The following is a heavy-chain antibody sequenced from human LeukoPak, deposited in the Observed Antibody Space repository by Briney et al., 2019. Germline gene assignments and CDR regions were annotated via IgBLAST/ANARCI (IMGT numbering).Heavy chain of an antibody. Sequence: PSETLSLTCTVSGGSISSYYWSWIRQPPGKGLEWIGYIYYSGSTNYNPSLTSRVTISVDTSKNQFSLKLSSVTAADTAVYYCARHDGSGWYGYWGQGPLVTVSS. D-gene: IGHD6-19*01. CDR1: GGSISSYY. J-gene: IGHJ4*02. CDR3: ARHDGSGWYGY. V-gene: IGHV4-59*08. CDR2: IYYSGST.